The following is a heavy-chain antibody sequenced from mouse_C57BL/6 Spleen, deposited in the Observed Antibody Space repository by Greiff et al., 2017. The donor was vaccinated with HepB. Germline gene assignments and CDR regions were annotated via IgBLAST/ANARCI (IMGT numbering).Heavy chain of an antibody. CDR1: GFNIKDDY. CDR3: TTGLRWGWYFDV. CDR2: IDPENGDT. V-gene: IGHV14-4*01. D-gene: IGHD1-1*02. J-gene: IGHJ1*03. Sequence: EVQLQQSGAELVRPGASVKLSCTASGFNIKDDYMHWVKQRPEQGLEWIGWIDPENGDTEYASKFQGQATITADTSSNTAYLQLSSLTSEETAVYYCTTGLRWGWYFDVWGTGTTVTVSS.